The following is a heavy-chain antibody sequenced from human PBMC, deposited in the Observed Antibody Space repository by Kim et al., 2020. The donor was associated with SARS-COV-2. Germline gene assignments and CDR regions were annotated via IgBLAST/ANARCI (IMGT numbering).Heavy chain of an antibody. V-gene: IGHV5-10-1*01. CDR1: GYSFTSYW. CDR2: IDPSDSYT. D-gene: IGHD3-22*01. J-gene: IGHJ5*02. Sequence: GESLKISCKGSGYSFTSYWISWVRQMPGKGLEWMGRIDPSDSYTNYSPSFQGHVTISADKSISTAYLQWSSLKASDTAMYYCARHRSNYYDSSGYSPFDPWGQGTLVTVSS. CDR3: ARHRSNYYDSSGYSPFDP.